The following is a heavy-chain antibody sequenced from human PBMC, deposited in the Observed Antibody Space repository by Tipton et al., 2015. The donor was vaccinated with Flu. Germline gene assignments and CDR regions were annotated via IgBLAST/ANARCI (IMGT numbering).Heavy chain of an antibody. V-gene: IGHV4-38-2*02. J-gene: IGHJ5*02. D-gene: IGHD6-19*01. CDR3: ARDRWEYASGFDP. CDR2: ISHTGTT. CDR1: GDSIGINYY. Sequence: TLSLTCSVSGDSIGINYYWGWIRQPPGKGLEWIGSISHTGTTNYNPSLRSRVTISVDTSKNQFSLRLTSVTAADTAVYYCARDRWEYASGFDPWGQGTPVTVSP.